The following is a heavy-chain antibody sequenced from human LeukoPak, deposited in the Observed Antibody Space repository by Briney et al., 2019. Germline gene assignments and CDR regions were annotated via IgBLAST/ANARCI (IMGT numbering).Heavy chain of an antibody. J-gene: IGHJ3*02. CDR2: ISAYNGNT. CDR3: ARDYSSSWYWGVSLPHDAFDI. V-gene: IGHV1-18*01. Sequence: ASVKVSCKASGYTFTSYGISWVRQAPGQGLEWMGWISAYNGNTNYAQKLQGRVTMTTDTSTSTAYMELRSLRSDDTAVYYCARDYSSSWYWGVSLPHDAFDIWGQGTMVTVSS. D-gene: IGHD6-13*01. CDR1: GYTFTSYG.